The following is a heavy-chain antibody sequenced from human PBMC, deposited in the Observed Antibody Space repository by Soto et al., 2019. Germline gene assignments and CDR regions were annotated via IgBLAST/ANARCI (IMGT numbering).Heavy chain of an antibody. CDR1: GYTFTSHD. V-gene: IGHV1-46*03. CDR2: IDPSGGAT. J-gene: IGHJ4*02. D-gene: IGHD6-19*01. CDR3: ARGLGQWLFDW. Sequence: QVQLVQSGAEVQKPGASVMVSCRASGYTFTSHDMHWVRQAPGQGLEWTGMIDPSGGATTYAQKFQGRVTITRDTSTTSVYMELSRLRSEKPAVYSCARGLGQWLFDWWGQGTLVIVSS.